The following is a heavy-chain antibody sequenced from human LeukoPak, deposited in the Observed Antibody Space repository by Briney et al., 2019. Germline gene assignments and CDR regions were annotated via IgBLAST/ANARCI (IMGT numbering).Heavy chain of an antibody. CDR3: VRDGGGTTPYDC. D-gene: IGHD1-7*01. V-gene: IGHV3-74*01. CDR1: GFTLSDYW. J-gene: IGHJ4*02. Sequence: GGSLRLSCAASGFTLSDYWMNWVRQVPGKGPVWVSHISPDGRNIAYADSVKGRFTISRDSAKNTLYLQMNSLRVEDTAVYYCVRDGGGTTPYDCWGQGSLVSVSS. CDR2: ISPDGRNI.